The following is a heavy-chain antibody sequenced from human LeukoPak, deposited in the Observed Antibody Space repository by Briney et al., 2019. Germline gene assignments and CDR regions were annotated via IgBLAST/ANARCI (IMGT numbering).Heavy chain of an antibody. Sequence: GGSLRLSCVASEFIFSDYWMSWVRQAPGQGLEWVANIKQGGREEKYVGSVKGRFAISRDDAKSTLYLQMDSLSGDDTAVYYGARDNGGWFDSWGRGTLVTVSS. V-gene: IGHV3-7*03. CDR3: ARDNGGWFDS. J-gene: IGHJ5*01. CDR2: IKQGGREE. D-gene: IGHD3-10*01. CDR1: EFIFSDYW.